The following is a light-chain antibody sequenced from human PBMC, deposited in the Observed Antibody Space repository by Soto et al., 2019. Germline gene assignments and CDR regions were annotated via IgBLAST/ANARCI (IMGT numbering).Light chain of an antibody. CDR1: QSVSSK. V-gene: IGKV3-15*01. Sequence: EIVMTQSPATLSVSPGERATLSCRASQSVSSKLAWYQQKPGQAPRLLIYDASTRATGIPARFSGSGSGTEFTLTISSLQSEDFGVYYCQQYNNWPRATFGGGTKVDIK. CDR3: QQYNNWPRAT. CDR2: DAS. J-gene: IGKJ4*01.